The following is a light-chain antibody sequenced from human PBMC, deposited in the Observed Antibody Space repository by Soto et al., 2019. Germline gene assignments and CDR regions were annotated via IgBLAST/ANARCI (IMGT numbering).Light chain of an antibody. CDR1: QSISSW. CDR3: QQDNRAWLT. Sequence: DIQMTQSPSTLSASVGDRVTITCRASQSISSWLAWYQQKPGKAPKLLIYKASSLESGVPSRFSGSGYGTEGTLSISSLQPDDIATYECQQDNRAWLTLGVGTKVEIK. V-gene: IGKV1-5*03. CDR2: KAS. J-gene: IGKJ4*01.